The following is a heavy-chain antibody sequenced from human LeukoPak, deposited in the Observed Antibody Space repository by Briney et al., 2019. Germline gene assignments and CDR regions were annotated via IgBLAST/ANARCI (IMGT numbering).Heavy chain of an antibody. Sequence: PGGSLRLSCAASGFTFRSYWMSWVRQAPGKGLEWVANIKQDGSEKYYVDSVKGRFTISRDNAKNSLYLQMNSLRAEDTAVYYCARDRDDYYDSSGSYYFDYWGQGTLVTVSS. CDR2: IKQDGSEK. CDR3: ARDRDDYYDSSGSYYFDY. J-gene: IGHJ4*02. V-gene: IGHV3-7*04. CDR1: GFTFRSYW. D-gene: IGHD3-22*01.